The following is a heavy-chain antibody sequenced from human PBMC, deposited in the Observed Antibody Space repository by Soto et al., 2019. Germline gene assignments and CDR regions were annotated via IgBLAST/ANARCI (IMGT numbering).Heavy chain of an antibody. Sequence: QEQLVQSGAEVKKSGSSVKVSCKDTGGLFSSYAVSWVRQAPGQGLEWMGGIIPVFDTVYYAQKFQGRDTITADESTTTAYMALRSLRSEDTAMYYCERGGSGYVWFNEFWGQGTLVTVSS. CDR2: IIPVFDTV. CDR3: ERGGSGYVWFNEF. V-gene: IGHV1-69*01. D-gene: IGHD3-22*01. J-gene: IGHJ4*02. CDR1: GGLFSSYA.